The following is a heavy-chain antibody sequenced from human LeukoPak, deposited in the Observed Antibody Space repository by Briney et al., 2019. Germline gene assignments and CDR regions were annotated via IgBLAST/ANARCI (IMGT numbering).Heavy chain of an antibody. CDR1: GGSVSSGSYY. D-gene: IGHD2-21*02. Sequence: NPSETLSLTCTVSGGSVSSGSYYWSWIRQPPGKGLEWIGYIYYSGSTNYNPSLKSRVTISVDTPKNQFSLKLTSVTAADTAVYYCARGPPYIVVVTAIGFFDHWGQGTLVTVSS. CDR3: ARGPPYIVVVTAIGFFDH. V-gene: IGHV4-61*01. CDR2: IYYSGST. J-gene: IGHJ4*02.